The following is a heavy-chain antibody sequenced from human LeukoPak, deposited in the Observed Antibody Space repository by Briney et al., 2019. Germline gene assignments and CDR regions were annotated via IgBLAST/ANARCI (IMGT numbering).Heavy chain of an antibody. Sequence: GGSLRLSCAASGFTFTSYGMSWVRQAPGKGLEWVSAISGNGGSTYYADSVKARFTISRDNSKNTLDLQMNSLRAEDTAVYYCAKMFGPAVGTGVSDYWGQGTLVTVSS. V-gene: IGHV3-23*01. CDR1: GFTFTSYG. CDR2: ISGNGGST. J-gene: IGHJ4*02. D-gene: IGHD6-13*01. CDR3: AKMFGPAVGTGVSDY.